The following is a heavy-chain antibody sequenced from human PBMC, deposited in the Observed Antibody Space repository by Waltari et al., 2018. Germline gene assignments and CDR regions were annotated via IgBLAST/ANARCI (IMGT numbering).Heavy chain of an antibody. CDR2: INVDVTII. CDR1: GFNVGNYW. D-gene: IGHD5-18*01. J-gene: IGHJ4*02. Sequence: VQLVESGGGLVQPGGSLRLSCAASGFNVGNYWMHWVRQAPGKGLVLVSRINVDVTIITYADSVRGRFTISRDSAKNTLYLQMNSLRVDDTAVYYCARDGGEWTQDYWGQGALVTVSS. CDR3: ARDGGEWTQDY. V-gene: IGHV3-74*01.